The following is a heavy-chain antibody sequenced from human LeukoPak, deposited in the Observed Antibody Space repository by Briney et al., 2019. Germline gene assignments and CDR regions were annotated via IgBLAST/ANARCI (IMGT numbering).Heavy chain of an antibody. CDR2: ISPSGSST. V-gene: IGHV3-21*01. CDR1: GFTFSTYA. D-gene: IGHD7-27*01. J-gene: IGHJ4*02. CDR3: GRGRGLGIKGDFDY. Sequence: GGSLRLSCAASGFTFSTYAMTWVRQAPGKGLEWVSGISPSGSSTYYADSVKGRFTISRDNAKNSLYLQMNSLRAEDTAVYYCGRGRGLGIKGDFDYWGQGTLVTVSS.